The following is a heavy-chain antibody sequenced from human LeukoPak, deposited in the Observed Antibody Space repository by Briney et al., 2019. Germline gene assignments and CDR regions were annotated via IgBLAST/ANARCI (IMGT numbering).Heavy chain of an antibody. Sequence: ASVKVSCKASGYTFTGYYMHWVRQAPGRGLEWMGWINPNSGGTNYAQKFQGRVTMTRDTSISTAYMELSRLRSDDTAVYYCARVQYYYDSSGYYPFDYWGQGTLVTVSS. CDR2: INPNSGGT. CDR3: ARVQYYYDSSGYYPFDY. V-gene: IGHV1-2*02. CDR1: GYTFTGYY. J-gene: IGHJ4*02. D-gene: IGHD3-22*01.